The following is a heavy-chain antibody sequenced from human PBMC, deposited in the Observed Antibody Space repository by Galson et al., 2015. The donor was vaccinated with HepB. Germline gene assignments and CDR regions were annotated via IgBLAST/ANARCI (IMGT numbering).Heavy chain of an antibody. J-gene: IGHJ5*02. CDR1: GYTFTGYY. V-gene: IGHV1-2*02. CDR2: INPNSGGT. D-gene: IGHD3-22*01. CDR3: ARGGGVMIVVYWFDP. Sequence: SVKVSCKASGYTFTGYYMHWVRQAPGQGLEWMGWINPNSGGTNYAQKFQGRVTMTRDTSISTAYMELSRLRSDDTAVYYCARGGGVMIVVYWFDPWGQGTLVTVSS.